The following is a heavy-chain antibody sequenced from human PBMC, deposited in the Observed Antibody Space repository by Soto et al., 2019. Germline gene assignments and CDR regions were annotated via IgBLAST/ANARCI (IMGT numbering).Heavy chain of an antibody. Sequence: SQTLSLTCAISGYSVSSNSAAWNWIIQSPSRGLEWLGRTYYKSKWNNDYALSVKSRITINPDTSKNQFSLHLYSVTPEDTAVYYCTGITWFRGMDVGGQGTPLTF. CDR1: GYSVSSNSAA. D-gene: IGHD3-10*01. CDR3: TGITWFRGMDV. CDR2: TYYKSKWNN. J-gene: IGHJ6*02. V-gene: IGHV6-1*01.